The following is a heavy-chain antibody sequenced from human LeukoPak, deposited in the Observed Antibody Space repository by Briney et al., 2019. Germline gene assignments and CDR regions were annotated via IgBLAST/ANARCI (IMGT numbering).Heavy chain of an antibody. V-gene: IGHV4-34*01. J-gene: IGHJ4*02. D-gene: IGHD1-26*01. CDR1: GGSFSGYY. CDR3: ARGLGSYPFDY. CDR2: INHSGST. Sequence: MASETLSLTCAAYGGSFSGYYWSWIRQPPGKGLEWIGEINHSGSTNYNPSLKSRVTISVDTSKNQFSLKLSSVTAADTAVYYCARGLGSYPFDYWGQGTLVTVSS.